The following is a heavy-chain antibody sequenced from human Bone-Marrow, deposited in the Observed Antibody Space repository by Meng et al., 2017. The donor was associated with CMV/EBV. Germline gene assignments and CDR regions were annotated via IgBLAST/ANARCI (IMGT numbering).Heavy chain of an antibody. V-gene: IGHV3-11*04. D-gene: IGHD3-3*01. CDR2: ISSSGSTI. Sequence: GGSLRLSCAASGLTFSNYYMSWIRQGPGKGLEWVSYISSSGSTIYYADSVKGRFNISRDNAKNTLYLQMNSLIAEDTAVYYCARDRNEFWSGYYGGGERGYLDHFDYWGQGTLVTVSS. CDR1: GLTFSNYY. CDR3: ARDRNEFWSGYYGGGERGYLDHFDY. J-gene: IGHJ4*02.